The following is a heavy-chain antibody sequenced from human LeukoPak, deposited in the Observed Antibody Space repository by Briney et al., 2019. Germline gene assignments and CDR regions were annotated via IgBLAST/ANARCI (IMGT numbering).Heavy chain of an antibody. D-gene: IGHD5-12*01. J-gene: IGHJ6*02. Sequence: GGSLRLACAASGFTFRSYGMHWVRQAPGKGLEWVAVISYDGSNKYYADSVKGRFTISRDNSKNTLYLQMNSLRAEDTAVYYCAKGKDSGYDHYYYYGMDVWGQGTTVTVSS. CDR2: ISYDGSNK. CDR3: AKGKDSGYDHYYYYGMDV. V-gene: IGHV3-30*18. CDR1: GFTFRSYG.